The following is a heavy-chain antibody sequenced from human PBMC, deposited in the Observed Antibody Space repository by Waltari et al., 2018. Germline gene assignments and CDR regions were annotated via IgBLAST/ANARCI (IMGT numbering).Heavy chain of an antibody. CDR1: AFTFRSYW. CDR3: ARDGGSGGS. D-gene: IGHD2-15*01. V-gene: IGHV3-7*04. CDR2: IKQDGSEK. Sequence: EVQLVESGGGLVQPGGSLRLSCAASAFTFRSYWRSWVRQAPGKGLEWVANIKQDGSEKYYVDSVKGRFTISRDNAKNSLYLQMNSLRAEDTAVYYCARDGGSGGSWGQGTLVTVSS. J-gene: IGHJ4*02.